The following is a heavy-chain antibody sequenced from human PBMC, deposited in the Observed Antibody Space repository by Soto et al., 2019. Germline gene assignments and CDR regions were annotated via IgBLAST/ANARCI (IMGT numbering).Heavy chain of an antibody. J-gene: IGHJ1*01. CDR3: ARVGYCSGGSCYIEYFQH. Sequence: QVQLVQSGAGVKKPGSSVKVSCKASGGTFSSYTISWVRQAPGQGLEWMGRIIPILGIANYAQKFQGRVTITADKSTSTAYMELSSLRSEDTAVYYCARVGYCSGGSCYIEYFQHWGQGTLVTVSS. CDR1: GGTFSSYT. V-gene: IGHV1-69*02. CDR2: IIPILGIA. D-gene: IGHD2-15*01.